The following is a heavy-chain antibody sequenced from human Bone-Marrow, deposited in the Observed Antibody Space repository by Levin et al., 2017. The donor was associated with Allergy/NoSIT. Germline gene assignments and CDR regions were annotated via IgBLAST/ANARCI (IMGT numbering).Heavy chain of an antibody. Sequence: GESLKISCKASGYTFSSADINWVRQVTGQGLEWMGWMDPNNGNTAYAQKFQGRVTLTRDSSIGTAYMELSSLRYDDTAVYYCTRNLRMDVWGKGTTVTVSS. V-gene: IGHV1-8*01. CDR1: GYTFSSAD. J-gene: IGHJ6*04. CDR2: MDPNNGNT. CDR3: TRNLRMDV.